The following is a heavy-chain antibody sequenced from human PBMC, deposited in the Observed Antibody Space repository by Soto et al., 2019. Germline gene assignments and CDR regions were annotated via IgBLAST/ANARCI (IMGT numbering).Heavy chain of an antibody. CDR1: GFSLTTSGVG. J-gene: IGHJ4*02. Sequence: QITLKESGPTLVKPTQTLTLTCTFSGFSLTTSGVGVGWIRQPPGKAPEWLALIYWNQDKQYRPSLKSRLTITTNPSKNQVILTLTNVSPVNTATYYCAHSGSVSPTFFDYWGQGTLDTASA. D-gene: IGHD1-1*01. V-gene: IGHV2-5*01. CDR3: AHSGSVSPTFFDY. CDR2: IYWNQDK.